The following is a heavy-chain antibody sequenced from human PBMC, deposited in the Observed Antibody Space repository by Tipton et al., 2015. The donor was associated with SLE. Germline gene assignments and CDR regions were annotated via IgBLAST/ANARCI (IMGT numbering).Heavy chain of an antibody. J-gene: IGHJ5*02. CDR3: ARQPRGINWFDP. CDR1: GGSISSGRYF. Sequence: TLSLTCTVSGGSISSGRYFWSWIRQPAGKGLEWIGRVFSSVHINYNPSLKSRVTISVDTSKNQFSLKLSSVTAADTAVYYCARQPRGINWFDPWGQGTLVTVSS. CDR2: VFSSVHI. V-gene: IGHV4-61*02.